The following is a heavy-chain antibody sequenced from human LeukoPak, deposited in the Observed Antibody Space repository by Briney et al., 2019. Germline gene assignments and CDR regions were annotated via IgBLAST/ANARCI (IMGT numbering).Heavy chain of an antibody. D-gene: IGHD6-19*01. CDR2: IYSGDST. V-gene: IGHV3-66*01. CDR3: ASLYSSGWYQHYFDY. Sequence: GGSLRLSCAASGFTASSNYMTWVRRAPGKGLEWVSVIYSGDSTYYADSVKGRFTISRDNSKNTLYLQMNSLRAEDTAVYYCASLYSSGWYQHYFDYWGQGILVTVSS. CDR1: GFTASSNY. J-gene: IGHJ4*02.